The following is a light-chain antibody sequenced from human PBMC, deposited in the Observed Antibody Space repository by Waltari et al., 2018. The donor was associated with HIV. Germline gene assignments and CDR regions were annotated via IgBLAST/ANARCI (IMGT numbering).Light chain of an antibody. CDR1: SSDVGGYNY. V-gene: IGLV2-14*01. CDR2: QVS. Sequence: QSALTQPASVSGSPGQSITISCTGTSSDVGGYNYVSWYQQHPSKAPKLMIYQVSHRPPGLSMCFSGAKSGNAASLSSAGLQGEDDADYYCSSYTSSSTEVVFGGGTKLTVL. J-gene: IGLJ2*01. CDR3: SSYTSSSTEVV.